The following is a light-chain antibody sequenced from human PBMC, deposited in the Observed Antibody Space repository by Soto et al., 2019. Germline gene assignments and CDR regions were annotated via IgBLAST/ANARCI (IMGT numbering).Light chain of an antibody. J-gene: IGKJ2*01. Sequence: DIQMTQSPSTLSASVGDRVTITCRASQSVTTWLAWYQQKPWNAPKLLIYKASILQSGVPSRFSGSGSGTDYTLTISSLQPDDFATYYCLQYHSYPYSFGQGTKLEIK. CDR2: KAS. V-gene: IGKV1-5*03. CDR3: LQYHSYPYS. CDR1: QSVTTW.